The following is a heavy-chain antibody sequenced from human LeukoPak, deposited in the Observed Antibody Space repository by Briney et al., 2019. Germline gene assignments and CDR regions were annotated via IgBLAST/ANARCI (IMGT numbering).Heavy chain of an antibody. CDR1: GGSISSYY. Sequence: SETLSLTCTVSGGSISSYYWSWIRQPPGKGLEWIGYIYYSGSTYYNPSLKSRVTISVDTSKNQFSLKLNSVTAADTAVYYCARDAQFDSSGYYYVGNWFDPWGQGTLVTVSS. CDR3: ARDAQFDSSGYYYVGNWFDP. D-gene: IGHD3-22*01. V-gene: IGHV4-59*12. J-gene: IGHJ5*02. CDR2: IYYSGST.